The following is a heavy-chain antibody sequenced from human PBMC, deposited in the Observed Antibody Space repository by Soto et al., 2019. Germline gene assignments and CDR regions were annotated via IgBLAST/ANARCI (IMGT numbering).Heavy chain of an antibody. CDR3: ARDPKFLADLDY. V-gene: IGHV3-30-3*01. Sequence: GGSLRLSCAASGFTFSSYAMHWVRQAPGKGLEWVAVISYDGSNKYYADSVKGRFTISRDNSKNTLYLQMNSLRAEDTAVYYCARDPKFLADLDYWRQGTLVTVSS. CDR1: GFTFSSYA. J-gene: IGHJ4*02. CDR2: ISYDGSNK. D-gene: IGHD3-9*01.